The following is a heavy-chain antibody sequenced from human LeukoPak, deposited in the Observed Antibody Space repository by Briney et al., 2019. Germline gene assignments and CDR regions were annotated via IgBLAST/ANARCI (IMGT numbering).Heavy chain of an antibody. D-gene: IGHD4-17*01. Sequence: SDTLSLTCTVSGGSISSYYWSWIRQPPGKGREGIGDIYYSGSTNYNPSLKSRVTISVDTSKNQFSLKLSSVTAADTAVYYCARRGYGDYAYYFDYWGQGTLVTVSS. CDR2: IYYSGST. J-gene: IGHJ4*02. CDR1: GGSISSYY. V-gene: IGHV4-59*08. CDR3: ARRGYGDYAYYFDY.